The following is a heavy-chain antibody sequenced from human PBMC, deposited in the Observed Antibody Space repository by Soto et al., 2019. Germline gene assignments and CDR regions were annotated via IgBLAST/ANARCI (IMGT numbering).Heavy chain of an antibody. CDR1: GFTFDDYA. CDR2: ISWNSGSI. D-gene: IGHD4-17*01. V-gene: IGHV3-9*01. J-gene: IGHJ4*02. CDR3: AKGLTFVTTNFDY. Sequence: EVQLVESGGGLVQPGRSLRLSCAASGFTFDDYAMHWVRQAPGKGLEWVSGISWNSGSIGYADSVKGRFTISRDNAKNPLYMQINSLRAENTALYYCAKGLTFVTTNFDYGGQGTLVTVSS.